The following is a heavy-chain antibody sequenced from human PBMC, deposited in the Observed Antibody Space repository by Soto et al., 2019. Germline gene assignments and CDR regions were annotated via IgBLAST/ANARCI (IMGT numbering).Heavy chain of an antibody. J-gene: IGHJ5*02. Sequence: GGSLRLSCTASGFNTRFYSMSWVRQTPGKGLEWVAALSRSGGATYYADSVRGRFTISRDASKDTLFLQMRNLRAEDTALYYCSKGEMSTITNSCDPWGRGTLVTVS. V-gene: IGHV3-23*01. CDR2: LSRSGGAT. D-gene: IGHD1-1*01. CDR1: GFNTRFYS. CDR3: SKGEMSTITNSCDP.